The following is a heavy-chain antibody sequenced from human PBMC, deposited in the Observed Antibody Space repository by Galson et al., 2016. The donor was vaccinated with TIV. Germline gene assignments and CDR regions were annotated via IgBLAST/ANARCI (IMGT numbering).Heavy chain of an antibody. J-gene: IGHJ6*02. CDR1: GLTFSGHS. Sequence: SLRLSCAASGLTFSGHSMNWVRQAPGKGLEWVSSISNSGDYIYYSDSMKGRFTISRDNAKKSLYLQMHSLRAEDTAVYYCARIIGYWVGYYTMDGCGQGTTVTFSS. CDR2: ISNSGDYI. D-gene: IGHD2-8*02. CDR3: ARIIGYWVGYYTMDG. V-gene: IGHV3-21*01.